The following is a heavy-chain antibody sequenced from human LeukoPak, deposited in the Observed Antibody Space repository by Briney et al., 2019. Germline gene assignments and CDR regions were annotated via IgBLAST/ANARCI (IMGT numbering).Heavy chain of an antibody. V-gene: IGHV3-21*01. CDR2: ISSSSSYI. CDR1: GFTFSNAW. J-gene: IGHJ4*02. CDR3: ARNTDDYGDYRLDY. D-gene: IGHD4-17*01. Sequence: PGGSLRLSCAASGFTFSNAWMNWVRQAPGKGLEWVSSISSSSSYIYYADSVKGRFTISRDNAKNSPYLQMNSLRAEDTAVYYCARNTDDYGDYRLDYWGQGTLVTVSS.